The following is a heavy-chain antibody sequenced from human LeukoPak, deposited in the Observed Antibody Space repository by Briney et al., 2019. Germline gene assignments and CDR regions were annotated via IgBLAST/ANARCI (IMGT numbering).Heavy chain of an antibody. J-gene: IGHJ5*02. CDR1: GGTFSSYA. CDR2: ISAYNGNT. CDR3: AREGSTVATLISFDP. D-gene: IGHD4-11*01. V-gene: IGHV1-18*01. Sequence: GASVKVSCKASGGTFSSYAISWVRQAPGQGLEWMGWISAYNGNTNYAQKLQGRVTMTTDTSTSTAYMELRSLRSDDTAVYYCAREGSTVATLISFDPWGQGTLVTVSS.